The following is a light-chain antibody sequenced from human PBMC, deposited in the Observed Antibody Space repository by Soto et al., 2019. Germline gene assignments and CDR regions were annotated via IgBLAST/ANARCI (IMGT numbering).Light chain of an antibody. CDR2: GPS. V-gene: IGKV3-20*01. CDR1: RSVRGNY. Sequence: EVVLTQSPGTLSLSPGESATLSCRASRSVRGNYFAWYQQRPGQAPRLLVYGPSVRAAGIPDRFRGSGSRTDFNLTINRVEPEDFAVYYCHQFGMSPFTFGPGTTLDIK. CDR3: HQFGMSPFT. J-gene: IGKJ3*01.